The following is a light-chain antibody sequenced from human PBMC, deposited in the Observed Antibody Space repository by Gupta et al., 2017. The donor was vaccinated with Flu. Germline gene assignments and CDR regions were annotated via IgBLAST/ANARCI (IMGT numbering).Light chain of an antibody. CDR2: GAS. CDR1: QCVSSSS. J-gene: IGKJ1*01. V-gene: IGKV3-20*01. Sequence: EIVLASTPGTLSLSPGERATLSCRASQCVSSSSLAWYQQKPGQAPRLLIYGASSRATGIPDRFSGRGSGTDFTLTISRLEPEYFAVYYCQHNSSSPLTFGQGTKVEIK. CDR3: QHNSSSPLT.